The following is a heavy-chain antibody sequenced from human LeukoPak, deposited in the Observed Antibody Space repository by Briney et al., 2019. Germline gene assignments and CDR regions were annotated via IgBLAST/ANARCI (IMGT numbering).Heavy chain of an antibody. CDR3: AREWLQLNWFDP. CDR2: INPSGGST. V-gene: IGHV1-46*01. J-gene: IGHJ5*02. CDR1: GYTFTSYY. D-gene: IGHD5-24*01. Sequence: GASVKVSCKASGYTFTSYYTHWVRQAPGQGLEWMGIINPSGGSTSYAQKFQGRVTMTRDMSTSTVYMELSSLRSEDTAVYYCAREWLQLNWFDPWGQGTLVTVSS.